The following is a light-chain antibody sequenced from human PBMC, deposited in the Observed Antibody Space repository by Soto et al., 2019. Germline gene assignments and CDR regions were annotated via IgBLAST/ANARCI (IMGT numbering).Light chain of an antibody. CDR2: GAS. CDR1: QSVSSY. Sequence: ETVMTQSPATLSVSLGEGVALSCRASQSVSSYVAWYQLRPGQTPRVLIYGASTRATGVPARFSGSGSGTEFTLTIDSLQSEDGAVYYCQQYKDWPKTFGQGTKVEIK. CDR3: QQYKDWPKT. J-gene: IGKJ1*01. V-gene: IGKV3-15*01.